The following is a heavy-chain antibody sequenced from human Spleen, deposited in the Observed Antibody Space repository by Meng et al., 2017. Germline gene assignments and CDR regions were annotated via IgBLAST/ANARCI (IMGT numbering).Heavy chain of an antibody. CDR1: GYTFTSYG. CDR3: ATHATLGYSYPL. D-gene: IGHD5-18*01. J-gene: IGHJ4*02. CDR2: INPNSGDT. Sequence: ASVKVSCKASGYTFTSYGISWVRQAPGQGREGMGWINPNSGDTNHAQNFQGRVTMTRDTSISTAYMELDSLRSDDAAVYYCATHATLGYSYPLWGQGTLVTVSS. V-gene: IGHV1-2*02.